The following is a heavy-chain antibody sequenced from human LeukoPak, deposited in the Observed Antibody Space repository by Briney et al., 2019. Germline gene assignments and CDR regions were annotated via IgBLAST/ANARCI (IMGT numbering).Heavy chain of an antibody. CDR3: ARHQPYMVRFGQGRNWFDP. V-gene: IGHV4-34*01. J-gene: IGHJ5*02. CDR2: IDHTGNT. Sequence: PSETLSLTCGIYGGSFGDYYWSWIRQPPGKGLEWIGEIDHTGNTNYNQSLTNRVTISVDTSKNQFSLKLSSVTAADTAVYYCARHQPYMVRFGQGRNWFDPWGQGTLVTVSS. CDR1: GGSFGDYY. D-gene: IGHD3-10*01.